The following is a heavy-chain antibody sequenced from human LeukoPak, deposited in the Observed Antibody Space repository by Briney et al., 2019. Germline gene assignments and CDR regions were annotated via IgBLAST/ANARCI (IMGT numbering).Heavy chain of an antibody. Sequence: PLGSLSLTRTLSVGSLSRYNWSGIRPPPPRGVEGVGYIYYSGSTHNNPPLTSRVTISVDTSKNQFSLKLSSVTAADTAVYYCARHSPPDGVGATTPFDCLRQGTL. J-gene: IGHJ4*02. D-gene: IGHD1-26*01. V-gene: IGHV4-59*01. CDR1: VGSLSRYN. CDR3: ARHSPPDGVGATTPFDC. CDR2: IYYSGST.